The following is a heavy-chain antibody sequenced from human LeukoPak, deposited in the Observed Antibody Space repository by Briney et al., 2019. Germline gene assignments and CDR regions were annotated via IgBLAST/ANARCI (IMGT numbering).Heavy chain of an antibody. CDR3: ARTRSSYGYGDAFDI. D-gene: IGHD5-18*01. V-gene: IGHV3-74*01. J-gene: IGHJ3*02. Sequence: GGSLRLSCAASGFTFSSYWIHWVRQAPGKGLVWVSRINSEGSSTSYADSVKGRFTISRDNAKNTLYLQMNSLRAEDTAVYYCARTRSSYGYGDAFDIWGQGTMVTVSS. CDR1: GFTFSSYW. CDR2: INSEGSST.